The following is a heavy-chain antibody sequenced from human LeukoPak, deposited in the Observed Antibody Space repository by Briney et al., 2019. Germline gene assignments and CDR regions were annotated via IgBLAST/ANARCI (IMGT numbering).Heavy chain of an antibody. CDR1: GFTFSGSA. J-gene: IGHJ6*02. V-gene: IGHV3-73*01. CDR2: IRSRTNTYAT. Sequence: GGSLRLSCAASGFTFSGSAMHWVRQASGEGLEWVGRIRSRTNTYATAYAASVKGRFTISRDDSKNTAYLQMNSLKTEDTAVYYCTRGSQSDYYYGMDVWGQGTTVTVSS. CDR3: TRGSQSDYYYGMDV.